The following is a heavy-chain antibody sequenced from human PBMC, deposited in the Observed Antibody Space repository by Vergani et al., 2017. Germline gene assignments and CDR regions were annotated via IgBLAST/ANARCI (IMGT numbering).Heavy chain of an antibody. V-gene: IGHV4-34*01. J-gene: IGHJ5*02. CDR3: ARGSAVAGRWRNWFDP. CDR2: INHSGST. D-gene: IGHD6-19*01. CDR1: GGSFSGYY. Sequence: QVQLPQWGAGLLKPSETLSLPCAVSGGSFSGYYWSWIRQPPGKGLEWIGEINHSGSTNYNPSLKSRVTITVETSKNQLSMKLSTVTAADTAVYYCARGSAVAGRWRNWFDPWGQGTLVTVSS.